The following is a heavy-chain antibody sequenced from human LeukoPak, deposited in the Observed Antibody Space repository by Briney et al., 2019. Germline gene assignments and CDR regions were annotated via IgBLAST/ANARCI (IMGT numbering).Heavy chain of an antibody. CDR3: ARVGRYSYGLLGGYFDY. J-gene: IGHJ4*02. Sequence: PGGSLRLSCAASGFTVSSNYVSWVRQAPGKGLEWVSVIYSGGTTYYADSVKGRFTISRDNSKNTVYLQMNSLRAEDTAVYYCARVGRYSYGLLGGYFDYWGQGTLVTVSS. CDR1: GFTVSSNY. D-gene: IGHD5-18*01. V-gene: IGHV3-53*01. CDR2: IYSGGTT.